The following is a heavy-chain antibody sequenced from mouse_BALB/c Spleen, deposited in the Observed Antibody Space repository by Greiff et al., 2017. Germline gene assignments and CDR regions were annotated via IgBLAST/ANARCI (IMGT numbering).Heavy chain of an antibody. CDR3: ARGGRFAY. Sequence: VQLQQSGAELVRPGALVKLSCKASGFNINDYYMHWVKQRPEQGLEWIGWIDPENGNTIYDPKFQGKASITADTSSNTAYLQLSSLTSEDTAVYYCARGGRFAYWGQGTLVTVSA. J-gene: IGHJ3*01. CDR2: IDPENGNT. V-gene: IGHV14-1*02. CDR1: GFNINDYY.